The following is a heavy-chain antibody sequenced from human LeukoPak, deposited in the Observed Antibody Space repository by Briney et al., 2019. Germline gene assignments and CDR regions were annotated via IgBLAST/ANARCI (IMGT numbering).Heavy chain of an antibody. D-gene: IGHD3-22*01. V-gene: IGHV3-23*01. CDR3: ARGCYYERSGYCPFDY. Sequence: PGGSLRLPCAASGFTFSSYAMTWVRQAPGKGLEWVSAISGSGGSTYYADSVKGRFTISRDNSKNTLYLQMNSLRADDTAVYYCARGCYYERSGYCPFDYWGPGTLVTVSS. CDR1: GFTFSSYA. CDR2: ISGSGGST. J-gene: IGHJ4*02.